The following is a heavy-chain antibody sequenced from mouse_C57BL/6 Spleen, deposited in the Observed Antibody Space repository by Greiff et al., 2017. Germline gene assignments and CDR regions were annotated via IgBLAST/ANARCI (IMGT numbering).Heavy chain of an antibody. J-gene: IGHJ3*01. Sequence: QVQLKQSGAELVKPGASVKLSCKASGYTFTEYTIHWVQQRSGPGLEWIGWFYPGSGSIKYNEKFKDKATLTADKSSSTVYMELSRWTSEDSAVYFCARHEDRGDYYGSSLAYWGQGTLVTVSA. CDR3: ARHEDRGDYYGSSLAY. CDR1: GYTFTEYT. CDR2: FYPGSGSI. V-gene: IGHV1-62-2*01. D-gene: IGHD1-1*01.